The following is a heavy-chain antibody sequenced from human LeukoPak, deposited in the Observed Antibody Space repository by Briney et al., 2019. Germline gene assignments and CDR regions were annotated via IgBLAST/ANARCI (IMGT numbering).Heavy chain of an antibody. Sequence: PGGSLRLSCAASGFTFSSYWMSWVRQAPGKGLEWVSRISGNGTNTRYADSVKGRFTVSRDSAKNTLFLQLNSLRSNDTAVYYCASGDAYNDKRPGVPDTRGQGTLVTVSS. CDR1: GFTFSSYW. J-gene: IGHJ5*02. CDR2: ISGNGTNT. CDR3: ASGDAYNDKRPGVPDT. D-gene: IGHD5-24*01. V-gene: IGHV3-74*01.